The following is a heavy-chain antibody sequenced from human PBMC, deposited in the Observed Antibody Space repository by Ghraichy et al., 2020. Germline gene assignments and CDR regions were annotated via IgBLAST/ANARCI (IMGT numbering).Heavy chain of an antibody. Sequence: ASVKVSCTASGYTFTGYYMHWVRQAPGQGLEWMGWINPNDGNTRYAQVFQGRVTMTRDTSISTAYMELSSLTSDDTAVYYCSRGRSTMLAWHDDYWGQGTLVTVSS. CDR1: GYTFTGYY. J-gene: IGHJ4*02. CDR3: SRGRSTMLAWHDDY. D-gene: IGHD3-16*01. V-gene: IGHV1-2*02. CDR2: INPNDGNT.